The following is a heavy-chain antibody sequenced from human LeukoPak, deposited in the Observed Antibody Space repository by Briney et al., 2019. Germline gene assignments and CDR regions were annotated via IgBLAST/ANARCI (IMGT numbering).Heavy chain of an antibody. D-gene: IGHD6-13*01. Sequence: PGGSLRLSCAASGFTFSSYGMHWVRQAPGKGLEWVSAISNNGGYTYYADSVQGRFTISRDNSKSTLCLQMNSLRAEDTAVYYCATTGYSSSWYQVYYYYGMDVWGQGTTVTVSS. CDR3: ATTGYSSSWYQVYYYYGMDV. V-gene: IGHV3-23*01. CDR1: GFTFSSYG. J-gene: IGHJ6*02. CDR2: ISNNGGYT.